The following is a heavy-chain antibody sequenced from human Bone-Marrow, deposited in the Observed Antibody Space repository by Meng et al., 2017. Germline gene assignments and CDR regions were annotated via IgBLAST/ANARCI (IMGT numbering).Heavy chain of an antibody. J-gene: IGHJ4*02. D-gene: IGHD2-21*01. CDR2: IYNSGST. CDR1: GGSISSGDYY. V-gene: IGHV4-30-4*01. Sequence: QVQLQESGPGLVKPSQTLSRTCTVPGGSISSGDYYWSWIRQPPGKGLEWIGYIYNSGSTYYNPSLKSRVTISVDTSKNQFSLKLRFVTAADTAVYYCAREGRSHQVGVSVYWGQGNLVTVSS. CDR3: AREGRSHQVGVSVY.